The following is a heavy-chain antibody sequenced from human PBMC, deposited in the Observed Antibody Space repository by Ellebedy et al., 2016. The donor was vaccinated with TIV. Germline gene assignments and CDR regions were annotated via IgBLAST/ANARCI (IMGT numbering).Heavy chain of an antibody. D-gene: IGHD4-23*01. V-gene: IGHV3-11*05. J-gene: IGHJ4*02. CDR2: ITSSGTYT. CDR3: AREGRHYGGNSGIDY. CDR1: GFTFSDYY. Sequence: GESLKISXAASGFTFSDYYMSWVRQAPGKGLEWLSYITSSGTYTHYADSVKGRFTISRDNARNSLYLQMSSLRAEDTAVYYCAREGRHYGGNSGIDYWGQGTLVTVSS.